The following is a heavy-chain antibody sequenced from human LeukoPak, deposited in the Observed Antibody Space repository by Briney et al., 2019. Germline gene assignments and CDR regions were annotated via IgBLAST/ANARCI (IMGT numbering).Heavy chain of an antibody. Sequence: GGSLRLSCAASGFTFSSYWMSWVRQAPGKGLEWVANIKQDGSEKYYVDSVKGRFTISRDNAKNSLYLQMNSLRAEDTAVYYCANTRTGIAVAGIFDYWGQGTLVTVSS. CDR1: GFTFSSYW. J-gene: IGHJ4*02. V-gene: IGHV3-7*01. CDR2: IKQDGSEK. CDR3: ANTRTGIAVAGIFDY. D-gene: IGHD6-19*01.